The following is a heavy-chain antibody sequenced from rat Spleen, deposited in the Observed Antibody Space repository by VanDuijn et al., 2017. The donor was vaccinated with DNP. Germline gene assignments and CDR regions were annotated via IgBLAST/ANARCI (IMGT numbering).Heavy chain of an antibody. V-gene: IGHV2S12*01. Sequence: QVQLRESGPGLVQPSQTLSLTCTISGFSFTFYGVSWVRQPPGKGLEWVASISRGGVTYYNSVLESRLTISRDTSKSQVFLKMNSLQSEDTAIYFCTRDGLNDTRAIWFAYRGQGTLVTVSS. J-gene: IGHJ3*01. CDR1: GFSFTFYG. D-gene: IGHD4-6*01. CDR2: ISRGGVT. CDR3: TRDGLNDTRAIWFAY.